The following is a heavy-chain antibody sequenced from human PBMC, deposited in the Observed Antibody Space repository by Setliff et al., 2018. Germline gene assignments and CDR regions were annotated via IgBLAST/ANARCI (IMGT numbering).Heavy chain of an antibody. V-gene: IGHV4-61*09. D-gene: IGHD3-22*01. Sequence: SETLSLTCTVSGGSISSGSYYWSWIRQPAGKGLEWIGHIYTSGSTNYNPSLKSRVTISVDTSKNQFSLKLSSVTAADTAVYYCARGKIRITMIVVPTGGAFDIWGQGTMVTVSS. CDR2: IYTSGST. CDR3: ARGKIRITMIVVPTGGAFDI. CDR1: GGSISSGSYY. J-gene: IGHJ3*02.